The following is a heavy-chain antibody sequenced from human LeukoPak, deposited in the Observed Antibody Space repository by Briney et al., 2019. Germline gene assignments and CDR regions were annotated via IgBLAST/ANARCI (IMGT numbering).Heavy chain of an antibody. Sequence: PGGSLRLSCAASGFTFSSYAMSWVRQAPGKGLEWVAVIWYDGSNKYYADSVKGRFTISRDNSKNTLYLQMNSLRAEDTAVYYCAKDHSSSWSNFDYWGQGTLVTVSS. CDR2: IWYDGSNK. CDR1: GFTFSSYA. D-gene: IGHD6-13*01. V-gene: IGHV3-33*06. J-gene: IGHJ4*02. CDR3: AKDHSSSWSNFDY.